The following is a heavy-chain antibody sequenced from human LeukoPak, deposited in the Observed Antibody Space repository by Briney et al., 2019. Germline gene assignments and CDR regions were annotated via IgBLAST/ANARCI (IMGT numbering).Heavy chain of an antibody. CDR2: ISGSGGST. J-gene: IGHJ4*02. CDR3: AKDLLXXXXXXXXXGDX. V-gene: IGHV3-23*01. Sequence: LAGGSLRLSCAASGFTFSSYAMSWVRQAPGKGLEWVSAISGSGGSTYYADSVKGRFTISRDNSKNTLYLQMNSLRAEDTAVYYCAKDLLXXXXXXXXXGDXWGQGTL. CDR1: GFTFSSYA.